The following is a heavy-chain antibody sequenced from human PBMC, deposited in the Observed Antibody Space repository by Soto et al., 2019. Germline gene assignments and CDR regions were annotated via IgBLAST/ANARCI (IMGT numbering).Heavy chain of an antibody. J-gene: IGHJ4*02. CDR3: ASRHRSAPFDY. V-gene: IGHV4-30-4*01. D-gene: IGHD2-21*01. Sequence: SETLSLTCTVSGGSISSGDYYWSWIRQPTGKGLEGIGSIYYSRSTYYNPSLKSRVTISPDTSKNQCSMKLNFVTAEDTAVYDCASRHRSAPFDYWGKGTLVTVAS. CDR1: GGSISSGDYY. CDR2: IYYSRST.